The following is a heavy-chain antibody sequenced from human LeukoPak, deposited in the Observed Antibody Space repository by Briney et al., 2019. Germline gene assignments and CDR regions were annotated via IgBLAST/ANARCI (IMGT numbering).Heavy chain of an antibody. CDR3: AKPVAGTNY. D-gene: IGHD6-19*01. Sequence: GALRDSRAVSGLTFGKDGMCWGRQAQEKRLEWVSAISGSGGSTYYADSVKGRFTISRDNSKNTLYLQMNSLRAEDTAVYYCAKPVAGTNYWGQGTLVTVSS. CDR1: GLTFGKDG. V-gene: IGHV3-23*01. CDR2: ISGSGGST. J-gene: IGHJ4*02.